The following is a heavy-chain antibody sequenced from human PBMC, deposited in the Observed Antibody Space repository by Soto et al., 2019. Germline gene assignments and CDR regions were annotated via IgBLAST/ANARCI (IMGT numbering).Heavy chain of an antibody. V-gene: IGHV3-7*04. CDR2: IKQDGSEN. CDR1: GFTFSNYW. D-gene: IGHD2-8*02. J-gene: IGHJ3*02. Sequence: EVQVVESGGGLVQPGGSLRLSCAASGFTFSNYWMTWVRQAPGKGLEWVANIKQDGSENFYVDSVKGRFTISRDNAKNSLYLQMNSLRAEDTAVYYCARDSGPRGYDAFDIWGKGTMVTVSS. CDR3: ARDSGPRGYDAFDI.